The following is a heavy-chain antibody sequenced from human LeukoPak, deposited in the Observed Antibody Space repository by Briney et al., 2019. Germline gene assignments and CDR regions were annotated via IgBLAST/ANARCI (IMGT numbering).Heavy chain of an antibody. CDR3: AGSYRSYYYYYMDV. J-gene: IGHJ6*03. D-gene: IGHD3-10*01. V-gene: IGHV4-4*07. CDR1: GGSISSYY. CDR2: IYTSGST. Sequence: SETLSLTCTVSGGSISSYYWSWIRQPAGKGLEWIGRIYTSGSTNYNPSLKSRVTMSVDTSKNQFSLKLSSVTAADTAVYYCAGSYRSYYYYYMDVWGKGTTVTISS.